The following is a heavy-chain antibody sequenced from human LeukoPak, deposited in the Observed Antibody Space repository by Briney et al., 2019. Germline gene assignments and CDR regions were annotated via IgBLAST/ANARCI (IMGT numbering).Heavy chain of an antibody. V-gene: IGHV3-74*01. CDR1: RFTFSTYW. J-gene: IGHJ6*03. Sequence: GGSLRLSCAASRFTFSTYWMHWVRQAPGKGLVWVSRIHSDGSSTSYADSVKGRFTISRDNAKNTLYLQMNSLRAEDTAVYYCARDWNYYYMDVWGKGTTVTISS. D-gene: IGHD3-3*01. CDR3: ARDWNYYYMDV. CDR2: IHSDGSST.